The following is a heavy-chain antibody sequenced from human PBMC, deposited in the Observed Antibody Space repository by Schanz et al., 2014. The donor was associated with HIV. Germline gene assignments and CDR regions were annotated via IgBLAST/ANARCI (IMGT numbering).Heavy chain of an antibody. Sequence: QVPLQESGPGLVKPSETLSLTCTVTGGSIGNYYWSWVRQTAGKGLEWIGRIHGIGTTTYSPSLASRVTMSVDVPKNPFSLNLSSVTAADTAVYYCARDGGRRGGQRQLFAYWGQGTLVTVSS. CDR1: GGSIGNYY. CDR3: ARDGGRRGGQRQLFAY. J-gene: IGHJ4*02. CDR2: IHGIGTT. V-gene: IGHV4-4*07. D-gene: IGHD1-1*01.